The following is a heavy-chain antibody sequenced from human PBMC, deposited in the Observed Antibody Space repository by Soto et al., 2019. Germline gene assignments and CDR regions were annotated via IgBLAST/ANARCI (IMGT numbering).Heavy chain of an antibody. CDR2: IYTSGTT. Sequence: SETLSLTCTVSGRSMSGYYWSWIRQPAWERLEWIGRIYTSGTTDFNPSLKGRVTMSVDTSKNQFSLKLTSVTAADTALYYCAREDYYDTGYYVVWGQGTQVTVSS. D-gene: IGHD3-9*01. V-gene: IGHV4-4*07. CDR1: GRSMSGYY. J-gene: IGHJ4*02. CDR3: AREDYYDTGYYVV.